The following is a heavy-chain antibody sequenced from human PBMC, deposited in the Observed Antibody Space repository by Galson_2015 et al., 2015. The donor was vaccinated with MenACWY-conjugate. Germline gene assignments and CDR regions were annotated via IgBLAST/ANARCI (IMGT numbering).Heavy chain of an antibody. J-gene: IGHJ4*02. Sequence: SLRLSCAASGLTFSDYYMSWIRQAPGKGLERVSYISSSSTYTDHADSVKGRFTISRDNAKNSLYLQMNSLRAEDTAVYYCARVQGGTRGVNYWGQGTLVTVSS. CDR2: ISSSSTYT. V-gene: IGHV3-11*05. CDR1: GLTFSDYY. D-gene: IGHD3-16*01. CDR3: ARVQGGTRGVNY.